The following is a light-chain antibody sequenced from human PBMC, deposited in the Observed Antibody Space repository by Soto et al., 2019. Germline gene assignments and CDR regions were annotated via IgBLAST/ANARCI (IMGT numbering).Light chain of an antibody. J-gene: IGKJ2*01. CDR1: QSVSHK. CDR2: DAS. V-gene: IGKV3-15*01. CDR3: QQYDNWPPYT. Sequence: ELVMTQSPVTLSVSPGKTATLSCRASQSVSHKVAWYQHKPGQAPRLLIYDASARVTGIPARFSGSGSGTEFTLTSSSRQSEDSAVYDWQQYDNWPPYTFGQGTKLEIK.